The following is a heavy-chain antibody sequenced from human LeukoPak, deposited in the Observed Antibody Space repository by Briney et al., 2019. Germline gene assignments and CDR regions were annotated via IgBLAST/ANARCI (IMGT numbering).Heavy chain of an antibody. D-gene: IGHD4-17*01. CDR2: IYTSGST. V-gene: IGHV4-4*07. J-gene: IGHJ6*03. Sequence: SETLSLTCTVSGGSISYFYWSWIRQPAGKGLEWIGRIYTSGSTNYNPSLKSRVTMSVDTSKKQFSLKLSSVTAADTAVYYCARVRVTTSNYYYYYMDVWGKGTTVTVSS. CDR3: ARVRVTTSNYYYYYMDV. CDR1: GGSISYFY.